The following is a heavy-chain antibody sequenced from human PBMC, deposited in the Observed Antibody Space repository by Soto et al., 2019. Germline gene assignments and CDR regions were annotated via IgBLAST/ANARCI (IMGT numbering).Heavy chain of an antibody. CDR2: IDPSDSYT. CDR1: GYSFTSYW. CDR3: ASPYSNYSYYYYGMDV. J-gene: IGHJ6*02. Sequence: PGESLKISCKGSGYSFTSYWISWVRQMPGTGLEWMGRIDPSDSYTNYSPSFQGHVTISADKSISTAYLQWSSLKASDTAMYYCASPYSNYSYYYYGMDVWGQGTTVTVSS. D-gene: IGHD4-4*01. V-gene: IGHV5-10-1*01.